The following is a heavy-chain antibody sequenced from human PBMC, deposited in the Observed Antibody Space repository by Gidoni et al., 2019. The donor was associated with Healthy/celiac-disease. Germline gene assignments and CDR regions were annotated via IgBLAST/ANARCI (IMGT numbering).Heavy chain of an antibody. CDR1: GFTFSGPA. J-gene: IGHJ6*02. Sequence: EVQLVASGGGLVQPGGSLKLSCAASGFTFSGPAMHWVRQASGKGLGWVGRIRSKANSYATAYAASVKGRFTISRDDSKNTAYLQMNSLKTEDTAVYYGTRRPDPQWLSDYYYGMDVWGQGTTVTVSS. D-gene: IGHD3-22*01. CDR3: TRRPDPQWLSDYYYGMDV. V-gene: IGHV3-73*02. CDR2: IRSKANSYAT.